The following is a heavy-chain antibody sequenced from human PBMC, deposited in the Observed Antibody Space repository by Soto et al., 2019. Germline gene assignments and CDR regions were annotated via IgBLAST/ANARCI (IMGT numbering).Heavy chain of an antibody. CDR3: ARDSYLLAATDRGYYGMDD. CDR1: GYIFSNYD. D-gene: IGHD6-13*01. V-gene: IGHV1-3*01. J-gene: IGHJ6*02. CDR2: INGGTGDT. Sequence: QVQLVQSGAEVKKPGASVIVSCKAAGYIFSNYDMHWVRQAPGQSLEWMGWINGGTGDTKHSQKFQGKVTITRDTSAITVYMELSSLRSEDTAVYYCARDSYLLAATDRGYYGMDDWGQGTMVTVSS.